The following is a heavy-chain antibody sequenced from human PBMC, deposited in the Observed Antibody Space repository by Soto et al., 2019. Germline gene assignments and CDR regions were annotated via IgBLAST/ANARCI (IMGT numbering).Heavy chain of an antibody. CDR2: IYYSGST. J-gene: IGHJ6*03. CDR3: ARHLAVTTSIHYYYYYMDV. Sequence: SETLSLTCTVSGGSINNYYWSWIRQPPGKRLEWIGYIYYSGSTNYNPSLKSRVTISVDTSKNQFSLKLSSVTAADTAVYYCARHLAVTTSIHYYYYYMDVWGKGTTVTVSS. D-gene: IGHD4-17*01. CDR1: GGSINNYY. V-gene: IGHV4-59*08.